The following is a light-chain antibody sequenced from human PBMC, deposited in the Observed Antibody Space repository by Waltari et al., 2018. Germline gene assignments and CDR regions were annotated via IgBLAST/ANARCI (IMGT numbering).Light chain of an antibody. V-gene: IGKV1-8*01. Sequence: AIRITQSPSSLSASTGDRVTITCRARQGISSYLAWYQQKPGKAPKVLIYAASTLQSGFPSRFSGSESGPDFTLTISCLQSEDFATYFCQASYTTPYSFGQGTKVEIK. CDR1: QGISSY. J-gene: IGKJ2*03. CDR3: QASYTTPYS. CDR2: AAS.